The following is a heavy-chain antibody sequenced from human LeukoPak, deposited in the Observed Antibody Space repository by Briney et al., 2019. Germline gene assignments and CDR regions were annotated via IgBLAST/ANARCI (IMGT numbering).Heavy chain of an antibody. Sequence: PGGSLRLSCAASGFTFSSYSMNWVRQAPGKGLEWVSYISSSSSTIYYADSVKGRFTISRDNAKNSLYLQMNSLRAEDTAVYYCARDWGEYYDSSGYTQGGVPPRAEYLGAEYFQHWGQGTLVTVSS. D-gene: IGHD3-22*01. CDR3: ARDWGEYYDSSGYTQGGVPPRAEYLGAEYFQH. CDR1: GFTFSSYS. CDR2: ISSSSSTI. V-gene: IGHV3-48*04. J-gene: IGHJ1*01.